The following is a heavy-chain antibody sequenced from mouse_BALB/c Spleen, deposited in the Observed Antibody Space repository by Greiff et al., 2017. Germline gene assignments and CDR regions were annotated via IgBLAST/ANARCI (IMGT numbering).Heavy chain of an antibody. V-gene: IGHV2-6-7*01. J-gene: IGHJ1*01. CDR1: GFSLTGYG. Sequence: QVQLQQSGPGLVAPSQSLSITCTVSGFSLTGYGVNWVRQPPGKGLEWLGMIWGDGSTDYNSALKSRLSISKDNSKSQVFLKMNSLQTDDTARYYCARGIYYYGSSYLYWYFDVWGAGTTVTVSS. D-gene: IGHD1-1*01. CDR2: IWGDGST. CDR3: ARGIYYYGSSYLYWYFDV.